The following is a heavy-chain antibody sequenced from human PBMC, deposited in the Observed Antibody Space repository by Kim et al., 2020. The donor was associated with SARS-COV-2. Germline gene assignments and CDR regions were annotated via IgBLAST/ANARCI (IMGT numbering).Heavy chain of an antibody. J-gene: IGHJ4*02. CDR1: GFTFSNAW. Sequence: GGSLRLSCAASGFTFSNAWMSWVRQAPGKGLEWVGRIKSKTDGGTTDYAAPVKVRFTISRDDSKNTLYLQMNSRKTEDTAVYYCTTGQGEMANYYFDYWGQGTLVTVSS. CDR2: IKSKTDGGTT. D-gene: IGHD3-10*01. V-gene: IGHV3-15*01. CDR3: TTGQGEMANYYFDY.